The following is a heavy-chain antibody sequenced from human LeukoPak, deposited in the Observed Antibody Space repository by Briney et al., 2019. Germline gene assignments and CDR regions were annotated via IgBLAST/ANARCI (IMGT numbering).Heavy chain of an antibody. V-gene: IGHV3-23*01. CDR2: ISGSGGST. CDR3: AKPAGAMTPVTYYFDY. J-gene: IGHJ4*02. Sequence: GASLRLSCAASGFTFSSYAMSWVRQAPGKGLEWVSAISGSGGSTYYADSVKGRFTISRDNSKNTLYLQMNSLRAEDTAVYYCAKPAGAMTPVTYYFDYWGQGTLVTVSS. D-gene: IGHD4-17*01. CDR1: GFTFSSYA.